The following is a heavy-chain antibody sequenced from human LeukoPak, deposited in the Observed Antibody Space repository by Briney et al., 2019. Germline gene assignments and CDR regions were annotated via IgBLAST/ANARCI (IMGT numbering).Heavy chain of an antibody. D-gene: IGHD7-27*01. Sequence: SQTLSLTCGISGDSVSGNSAAWNWIGQSPSRGLEWLGRTYYRSRWYNDYALSVTSRITINPDTSKNQFSLQLNSVTPEDTAVYYCARFNWGIRAIDVWDQGTMVTVSS. CDR1: GDSVSGNSAA. V-gene: IGHV6-1*01. J-gene: IGHJ3*01. CDR2: TYYRSRWYN. CDR3: ARFNWGIRAIDV.